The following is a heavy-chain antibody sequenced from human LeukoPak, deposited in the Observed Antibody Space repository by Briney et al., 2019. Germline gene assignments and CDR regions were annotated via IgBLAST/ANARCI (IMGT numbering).Heavy chain of an antibody. Sequence: SETLSLTCAVYGGSFSGYYWSWIRRPPGKGLEWIGEINHSGSTNYNPSLKSRVTISVDTSKNQFSLKLSSVTAADTAVYYCAKISGKLVYWGQGTLVTVSS. J-gene: IGHJ4*02. CDR1: GGSFSGYY. CDR2: INHSGST. V-gene: IGHV4-34*01. D-gene: IGHD3-3*01. CDR3: AKISGKLVY.